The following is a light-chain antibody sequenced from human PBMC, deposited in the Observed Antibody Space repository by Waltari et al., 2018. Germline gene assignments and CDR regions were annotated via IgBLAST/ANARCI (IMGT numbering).Light chain of an antibody. J-gene: IGLJ2*01. V-gene: IGLV2-14*01. CDR3: SSYTSSSTFVV. CDR2: DVS. CDR1: SSDVGGYNY. Sequence: SALTQPASVSGSPGQSITISCTGTSSDVGGYNYVSWYQQHPGKAPKLMFYDVSKRPSGVSHRFSGSKSGNTASLTIAGLQAEDEADYYCSSYTSSSTFVVFGGGTKLTVL.